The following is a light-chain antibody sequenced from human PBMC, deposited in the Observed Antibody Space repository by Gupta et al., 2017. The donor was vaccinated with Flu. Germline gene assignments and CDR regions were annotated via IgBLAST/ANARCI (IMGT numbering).Light chain of an antibody. CDR3: AARDVSLNNLV. CDR1: NY. J-gene: IGLJ1*01. CDR2: LDN. Sequence: NYVYWYQQFPGKAPKLLMQLDNKRSSGVPDRFSGSKSGTSASLTITGLQSEDEADYYCAARDVSLNNLVFGSGTKVTVL. V-gene: IGLV1-47*01.